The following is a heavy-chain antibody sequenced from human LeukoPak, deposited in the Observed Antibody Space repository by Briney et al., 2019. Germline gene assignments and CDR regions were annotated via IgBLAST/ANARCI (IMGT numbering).Heavy chain of an antibody. CDR2: INWNGGST. J-gene: IGHJ4*02. Sequence: GGSLRLSCAASGLTFDDYGMTWVRQAPGKGLEWVSGINWNGGSTGYADSVKGRFTISRDNAKNSLYLQMTSLRAEDTALYYCARAGLYNWNYEGTTYFDFWGQGTLVTVSA. D-gene: IGHD1-7*01. CDR3: ARAGLYNWNYEGTTYFDF. CDR1: GLTFDDYG. V-gene: IGHV3-20*04.